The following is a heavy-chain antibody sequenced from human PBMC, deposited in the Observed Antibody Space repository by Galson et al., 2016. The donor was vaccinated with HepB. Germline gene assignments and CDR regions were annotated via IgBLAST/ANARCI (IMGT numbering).Heavy chain of an antibody. D-gene: IGHD3-3*01. CDR3: IPTVSFWSGPYGIQV. Sequence: SLRLSCAASGFTFSNAWMTWVRQAPGKGLEWVGHIKSKTDGGKTEHAAPVKGRFTISRDDSKNTLYVEMNSLKIEDTAVYYCIPTVSFWSGPYGIQVWGQGTTVTVSS. V-gene: IGHV3-15*01. CDR1: GFTFSNAW. J-gene: IGHJ6*02. CDR2: IKSKTDGGKT.